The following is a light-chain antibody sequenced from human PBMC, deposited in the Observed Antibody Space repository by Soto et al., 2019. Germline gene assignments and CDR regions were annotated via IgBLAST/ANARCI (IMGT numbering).Light chain of an antibody. CDR1: MRDVGAYNL. CDR3: SAYTARSTLV. Sequence: QSALTQPASVSGSAGQSITISCSGTMRDVGAYNLVSWYQQHPGTAPKLMIYEVRKRPSGISSRFSGSRSGNTASLTISGLQPEDEGDYYCSAYTARSTLVFGGGTKLTVL. CDR2: EVR. V-gene: IGLV2-14*01. J-gene: IGLJ3*02.